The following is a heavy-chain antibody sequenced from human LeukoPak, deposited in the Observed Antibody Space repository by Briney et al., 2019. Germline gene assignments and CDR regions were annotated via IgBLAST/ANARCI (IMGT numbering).Heavy chain of an antibody. CDR1: GFTFSSYG. CDR3: AKDLVPNLPTEGFDY. Sequence: PGGSLRLSCAASGFTFSSYGMHGVRQAPGKGLEWEALRRYDGSNKYYADSVKGRFTISRGNSKNTLYLQMNSLRAEDTAVYYCAKDLVPNLPTEGFDYWGQGTLVTVSS. J-gene: IGHJ4*02. CDR2: RRYDGSNK. V-gene: IGHV3-30*02. D-gene: IGHD3-10*01.